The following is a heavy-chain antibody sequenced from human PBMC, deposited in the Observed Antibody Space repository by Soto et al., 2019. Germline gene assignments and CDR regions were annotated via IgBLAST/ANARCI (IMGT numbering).Heavy chain of an antibody. CDR2: IGGSGANT. J-gene: IGHJ6*03. V-gene: IGHV3-23*01. CDR1: GLTFPSYA. Sequence: LLESGGGLVQPGGSLRLSCAASGLTFPSYAMNWVRQAPGKGLEWVSAIGGSGANTYYADSVKGRFTISRDNSEITVYLQMNRLTAEDTAVYYCATGSSSTQYLNYYFYHMDVWGKGTTVSVSS. D-gene: IGHD2-2*01. CDR3: ATGSSSTQYLNYYFYHMDV.